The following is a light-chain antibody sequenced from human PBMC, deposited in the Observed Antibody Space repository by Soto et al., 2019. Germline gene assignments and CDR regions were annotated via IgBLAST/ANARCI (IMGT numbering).Light chain of an antibody. CDR1: SSDVGAYNY. CDR2: EVT. CDR3: SSFASSHTWV. V-gene: IGLV2-8*01. Sequence: QSALTQPPSASGSPGQSVTISCTGTSSDVGAYNYVSWYQQHAGKAPKLVIYEVTKRPSGVPDRFSGSKSANTASLTVSGLQAEDEADYYCSSFASSHTWVFGGGNKLTVL. J-gene: IGLJ3*02.